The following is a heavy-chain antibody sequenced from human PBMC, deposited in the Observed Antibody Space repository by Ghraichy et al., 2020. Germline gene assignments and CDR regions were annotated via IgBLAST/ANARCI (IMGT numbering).Heavy chain of an antibody. Sequence: GGSLRLSCAASGFTFSDYYMSWIRQAPGKGLEWVSYISSSGSTIYYADSVKGRFTISRDNAKNSLYLQMNSLRAEDTAVYYCARDPAFRDGYNYGDYGMDVWGQGTTVTVSS. CDR2: ISSSGSTI. V-gene: IGHV3-11*01. CDR1: GFTFSDYY. J-gene: IGHJ6*02. D-gene: IGHD5-24*01. CDR3: ARDPAFRDGYNYGDYGMDV.